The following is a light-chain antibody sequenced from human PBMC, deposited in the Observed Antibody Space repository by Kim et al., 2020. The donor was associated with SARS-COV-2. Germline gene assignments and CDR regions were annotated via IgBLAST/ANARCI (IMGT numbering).Light chain of an antibody. J-gene: IGLJ1*01. V-gene: IGLV2-8*01. CDR2: EVS. CDR1: SSDVGGYKY. CDR3: SSYAGSNSYV. Sequence: QSALTQPPSASGSPGQSVTISCTGSSSDVGGYKYVSWYQHHPGKAPKVMIYEVSKRPSGVPDRFSGSKSGNTASLTVSGLQAEDEADYYCSSYAGSNSYVFGTGTQLTVL.